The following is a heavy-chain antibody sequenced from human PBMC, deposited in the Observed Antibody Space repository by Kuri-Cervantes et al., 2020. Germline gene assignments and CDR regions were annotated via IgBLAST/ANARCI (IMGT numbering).Heavy chain of an antibody. J-gene: IGHJ3*02. V-gene: IGHV4-34*01. D-gene: IGHD1-26*01. CDR3: ARARSSGSTPGGTRKTRTHGAVDI. CDR2: IHHSGNT. CDR1: GAPLGAFY. Sequence: SDTLSLTCAVYGAPLGAFYWSWIRQLPGKGLEWIGEIHHSGNTNYNPSLKSRVTISMDTSKNQFSLKLSSVNAADTAVYYCARARSSGSTPGGTRKTRTHGAVDIWGQGTMVTVSS.